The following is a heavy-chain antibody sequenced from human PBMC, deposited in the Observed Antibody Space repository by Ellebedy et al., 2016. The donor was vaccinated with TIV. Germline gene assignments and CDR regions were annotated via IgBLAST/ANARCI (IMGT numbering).Heavy chain of an antibody. CDR3: AREGKHSGGNSGIDF. J-gene: IGHJ4*02. V-gene: IGHV3-11*05. CDR1: GFTFSDYY. D-gene: IGHD4-23*01. CDR2: ITSSGAYT. Sequence: GGSLRLSXAASGFTFSDYYMSWIRQSPEKGLEWLSYITSSGAYTLYADSLKGRFTISRDNARNSLYLQMSSLRAEDTAVYYCAREGKHSGGNSGIDFWGQGTLVTVSS.